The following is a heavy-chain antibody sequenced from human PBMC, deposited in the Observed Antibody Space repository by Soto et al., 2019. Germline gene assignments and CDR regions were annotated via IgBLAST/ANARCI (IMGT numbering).Heavy chain of an antibody. CDR2: INHSGST. CDR1: GGSFSGYY. V-gene: IGHV4-34*01. Sequence: PSETLSLTCAVYGGSFSGYYWSWIRQPPGKGLEWIGEINHSGSTNYNPSLKSRVTISVDTSKNQFSLKLSSVTAADTAVYYCARDRGVAVAGRVGMDVWGQGTTVT. D-gene: IGHD6-19*01. J-gene: IGHJ6*02. CDR3: ARDRGVAVAGRVGMDV.